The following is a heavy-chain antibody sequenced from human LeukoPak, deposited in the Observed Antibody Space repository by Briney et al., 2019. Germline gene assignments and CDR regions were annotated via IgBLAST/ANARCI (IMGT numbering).Heavy chain of an antibody. CDR2: IYPGDSDT. D-gene: IGHD2-15*01. CDR3: ARASGCSGGSCSSYLAP. Sequence: GESLKLSRKGSGYSFTSYWIGWVRQMPGKGLEWMGIIYPGDSDTRYSPSFQGQVTISADKSISTAYLQWSSLRASDTAMYYCARASGCSGGSCSSYLAPWGQGTLVTVSS. J-gene: IGHJ5*02. V-gene: IGHV5-51*01. CDR1: GYSFTSYW.